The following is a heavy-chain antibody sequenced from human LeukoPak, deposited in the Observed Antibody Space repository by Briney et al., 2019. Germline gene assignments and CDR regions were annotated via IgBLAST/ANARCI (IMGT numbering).Heavy chain of an antibody. CDR2: MNPNSGNT. V-gene: IGHV1-8*01. D-gene: IGHD4-17*01. CDR1: GYTFTSYD. CDR3: ARGLGATVTTVDAFDI. Sequence: ASVEVSCKASGYTFTSYDINWVRQATGQGLEWMGWMNPNSGNTGYAQKFQGRVTMTRNTSISTAYMELSSLRSEDTAVYYCARGLGATVTTVDAFDIWGQGTMVTVSS. J-gene: IGHJ3*02.